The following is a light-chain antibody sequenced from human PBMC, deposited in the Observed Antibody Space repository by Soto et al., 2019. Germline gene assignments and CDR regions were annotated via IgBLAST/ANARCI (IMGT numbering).Light chain of an antibody. CDR3: KQRRAWPLT. J-gene: IGKJ4*01. CDR2: DAY. V-gene: IGKV3-11*01. Sequence: EIVLTQSPATLSLSTGERATLSCRASQSVRGYLAWYQQKLGQAPRLLISDAYNRAAGVPDRFSGSGSGADFTLTIRSLDPEDFAVYYCKQRRAWPLTVGGGTKVEFK. CDR1: QSVRGY.